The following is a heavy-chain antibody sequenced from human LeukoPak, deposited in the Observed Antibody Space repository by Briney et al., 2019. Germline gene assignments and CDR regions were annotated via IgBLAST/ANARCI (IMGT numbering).Heavy chain of an antibody. D-gene: IGHD2/OR15-2a*01. Sequence: PSETLSLTCIVSGGSISGYNWNWIRQPPGEGLEWIGYMYNSGSTNNNPSLKSRVTISVDKSKKQFSLKLSSVTAADTAVYYCAKESNSIDNWYFDLWGRGTLVTVSS. V-gene: IGHV4-59*01. CDR3: AKESNSIDNWYFDL. CDR2: MYNSGST. J-gene: IGHJ2*01. CDR1: GGSISGYN.